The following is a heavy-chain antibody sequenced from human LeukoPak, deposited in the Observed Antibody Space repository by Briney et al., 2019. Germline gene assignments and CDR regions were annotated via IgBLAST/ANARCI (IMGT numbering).Heavy chain of an antibody. J-gene: IGHJ4*02. Sequence: SETLSLTCTVSGGSISSSSYYWGWIHQPPGKGLEWIGSIYYSGNTYYNPSLKSRVTISVDTSNNQFSLKLSSVTAADTAVYYCARHYSVGAPFDSWGQGTLDTVSS. CDR2: IYYSGNT. CDR3: ARHYSVGAPFDS. V-gene: IGHV4-39*01. D-gene: IGHD1-26*01. CDR1: GGSISSSSYY.